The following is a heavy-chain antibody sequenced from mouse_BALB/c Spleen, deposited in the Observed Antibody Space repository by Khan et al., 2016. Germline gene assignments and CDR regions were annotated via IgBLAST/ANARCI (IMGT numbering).Heavy chain of an antibody. J-gene: IGHJ4*01. Sequence: EVQLQESGPGLVKSSQSLSLTCTVTGYSITSDYAWNWIRQFPGNKLEWMGYIIYSGSTRYYPSLKSRISVTRDTSKNQFFLQLNSVTTEDTATYYCARTPTAYYAMDYWGQGTSVTVSS. V-gene: IGHV3-2*02. CDR1: GYSITSDYA. D-gene: IGHD1-2*01. CDR2: IIYSGST. CDR3: ARTPTAYYAMDY.